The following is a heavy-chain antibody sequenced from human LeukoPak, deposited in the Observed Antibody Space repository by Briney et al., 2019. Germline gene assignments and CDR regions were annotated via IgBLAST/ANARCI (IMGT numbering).Heavy chain of an antibody. CDR2: IYYSGST. Sequence: SETLSLTCTVSGGSISSGDYYWSWIRQPPGKGLEWIGYIYYSGSTYYNPSLKSRVTISVDKSKNQFSLKLSSVTAADTAVYYCARSPIAWSKGDYFDYWGQGTLVTVSS. D-gene: IGHD2-8*02. V-gene: IGHV4-30-4*02. CDR1: GGSISSGDYY. CDR3: ARSPIAWSKGDYFDY. J-gene: IGHJ4*02.